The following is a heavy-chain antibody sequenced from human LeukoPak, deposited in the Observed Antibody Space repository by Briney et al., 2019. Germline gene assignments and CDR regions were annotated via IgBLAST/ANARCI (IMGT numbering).Heavy chain of an antibody. CDR3: AKGYCSSTSCYAGSLDY. CDR2: ISWNSVSI. D-gene: IGHD2-2*01. Sequence: GGSLRLSCAASGFTFDDYAMHWVRQAPGKGLEWVSGISWNSVSIGYADSVKGRFTISRDNAKNSLYLQMNSLRAEDMALYYCAKGYCSSTSCYAGSLDYWGQGTLVTVSS. J-gene: IGHJ4*02. CDR1: GFTFDDYA. V-gene: IGHV3-9*03.